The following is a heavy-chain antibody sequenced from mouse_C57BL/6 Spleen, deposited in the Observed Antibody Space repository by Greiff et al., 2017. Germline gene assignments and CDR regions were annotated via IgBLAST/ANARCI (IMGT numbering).Heavy chain of an antibody. Sequence: VQLQQPGAELVKPGASVKLSCKASGYTFTSYWMHWVKQRPGQGLEWIGMIHPNSGSTNYNEKFKSKATLTVDKSSSTAYMQLSSLTSEDSAVYYCARRGGYDGYFDVWGTGTTVTVSS. CDR3: ARRGGYDGYFDV. J-gene: IGHJ1*03. CDR1: GYTFTSYW. CDR2: IHPNSGST. D-gene: IGHD2-2*01. V-gene: IGHV1-64*01.